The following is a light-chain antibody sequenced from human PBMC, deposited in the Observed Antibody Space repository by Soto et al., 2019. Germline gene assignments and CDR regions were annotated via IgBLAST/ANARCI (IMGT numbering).Light chain of an antibody. CDR1: SSDVGNYNL. CDR2: EGG. V-gene: IGLV2-23*01. CDR3: CSFALRSTLI. Sequence: QSALTQPASVSGSPGQSITISCTGTSSDVGNYNLVSWYQQYPGKAPKLMIYEGGKRPSGVSNLFSGSKSGNTASLTISGHQAEDEADYYCCSFALRSTLIFGGGTKLTVL. J-gene: IGLJ2*01.